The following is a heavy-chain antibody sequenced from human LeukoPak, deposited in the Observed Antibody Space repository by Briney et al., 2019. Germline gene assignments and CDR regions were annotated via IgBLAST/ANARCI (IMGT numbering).Heavy chain of an antibody. CDR2: INAGNGNT. V-gene: IGHV1-3*01. D-gene: IGHD6-13*01. J-gene: IGHJ5*02. CDR1: GYTFTSYA. Sequence: GASVKVSCKASGYTFTSYAMHWVRQAPGQRLEWLGWINAGNGNTKYSQKFQGRVTITRDTSASTAYMELSSLRSEDTAVYYCARDRAALNWFDPWGQGTLVTVSS. CDR3: ARDRAALNWFDP.